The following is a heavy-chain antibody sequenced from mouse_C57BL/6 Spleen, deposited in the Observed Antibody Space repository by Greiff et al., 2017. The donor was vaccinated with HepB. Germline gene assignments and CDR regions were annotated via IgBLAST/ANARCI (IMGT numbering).Heavy chain of an antibody. CDR3: TRWGIYYYGSSYS. D-gene: IGHD1-1*01. CDR2: IDPETGGT. V-gene: IGHV1-15*01. CDR1: GYTFTDYE. J-gene: IGHJ2*01. Sequence: VQLQQSGAELVRPGASVTLSCKASGYTFTDYEMHWVKQTPVHGLEWIGAIDPETGGTAYNQKFKGKAILTADKSSSTAYMELRSLTSEDSAVYYCTRWGIYYYGSSYSWGQGTTLTVSS.